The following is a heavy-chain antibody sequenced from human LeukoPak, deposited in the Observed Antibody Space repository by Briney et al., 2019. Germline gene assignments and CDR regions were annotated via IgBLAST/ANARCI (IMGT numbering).Heavy chain of an antibody. CDR2: INSDGSST. J-gene: IGHJ4*02. V-gene: IGHV3-74*01. Sequence: GGSLRLSCAASGFSISGYWMHWVRQAPGKGLVWVSRINSDGSSTNYADSMKGRFTISRDNAKNTVYLQLNSLRAEDTAFYYCATGASAIYSSGAVFDYWGQGTLVTVSS. CDR3: ATGASAIYSSGAVFDY. CDR1: GFSISGYW. D-gene: IGHD6-19*01.